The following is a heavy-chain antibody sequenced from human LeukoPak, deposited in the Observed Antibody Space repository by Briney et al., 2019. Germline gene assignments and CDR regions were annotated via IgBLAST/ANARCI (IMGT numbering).Heavy chain of an antibody. D-gene: IGHD2/OR15-2a*01. Sequence: GGSLRLSCAASGFTFRKYAMSWVRQAPGKGLEWVSSISSSSDYIYYADSVKGRFTISRDNAKNSLYLQMKSLRAEDTAVYYCARGKTSQNIVTRKTYNWFDPWGQGTLVTVSS. CDR2: ISSSSDYI. J-gene: IGHJ5*02. V-gene: IGHV3-21*01. CDR1: GFTFRKYA. CDR3: ARGKTSQNIVTRKTYNWFDP.